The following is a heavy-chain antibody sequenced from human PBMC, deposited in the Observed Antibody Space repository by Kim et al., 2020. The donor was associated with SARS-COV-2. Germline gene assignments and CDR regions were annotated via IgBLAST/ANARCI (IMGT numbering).Heavy chain of an antibody. V-gene: IGHV4-59*08. CDR3: TRHLAAGSRSPYDY. Sequence: NPSLTSRVTISVDTSKNQFSLKLSSVTAADTAVYYCTRHLAAGSRSPYDYWGQGTLVTVSS. J-gene: IGHJ4*02. D-gene: IGHD6-19*01.